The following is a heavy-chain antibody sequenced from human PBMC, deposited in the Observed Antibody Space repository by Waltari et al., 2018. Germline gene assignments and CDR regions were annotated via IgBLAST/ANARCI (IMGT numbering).Heavy chain of an antibody. CDR1: GFPFSSYW. CDR2: IKQDGSEK. V-gene: IGHV3-7*04. Sequence: EVQLVESGGGLVQPGGSLRLSCAASGFPFSSYWMSWVRQAPGKGLEWVANIKQDGSEKYNVDSVKDRFTISRDNAKNSLYLQMNGLRAEDTAVYYCARAYDSSGYYFVGDAFDIWGQGTMVTVSS. CDR3: ARAYDSSGYYFVGDAFDI. D-gene: IGHD3-22*01. J-gene: IGHJ3*02.